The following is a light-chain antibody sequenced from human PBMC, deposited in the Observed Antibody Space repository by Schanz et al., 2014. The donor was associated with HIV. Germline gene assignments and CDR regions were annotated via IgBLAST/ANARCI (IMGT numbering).Light chain of an antibody. J-gene: IGLJ3*02. Sequence: QSVLTQPPSASGTPGQRVTVSCSGSTSNIGSNAVHWYQQLPGTAPRLLIFADTKRPSGVPDRFSGSKSVNSASLAITGLQAEDEADYVCQSFDSSLNSVVFGGGTKLTVL. CDR2: ADT. CDR3: QSFDSSLNSVV. CDR1: TSNIGSNA. V-gene: IGLV1-44*01.